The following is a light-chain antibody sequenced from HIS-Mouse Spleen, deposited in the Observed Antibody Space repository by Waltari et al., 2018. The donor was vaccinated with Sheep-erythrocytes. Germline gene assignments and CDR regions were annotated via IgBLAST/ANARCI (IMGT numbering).Light chain of an antibody. CDR3: SSYTSSSTVV. CDR1: SSDVGGYTY. J-gene: IGLJ2*01. CDR2: EVS. Sequence: QSALTQPASVSGSPGQSITIPCTGTSSDVGGYTYVPWYQQPPGKAPNLMIYEVSNRPSGVSNRFSGSKSGNTASLTISGLQAEDEADYYCSSYTSSSTVVFGGGTKLTVL. V-gene: IGLV2-14*01.